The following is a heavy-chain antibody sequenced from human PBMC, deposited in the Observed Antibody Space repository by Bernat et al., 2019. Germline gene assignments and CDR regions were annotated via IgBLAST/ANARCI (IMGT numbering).Heavy chain of an antibody. D-gene: IGHD2-15*01. Sequence: EVQLVESGGGLVQPGGSLKLSCAASGFTFSGSGMHWVRQASGKGLEWVGRIRSRAHSYATEYAASVRGRFTISRDDSKNTAYLQMNSLKIEDTAVYYCSRRYCSGGICCSDYWGQGTLVTVSS. CDR1: GFTFSGSG. CDR2: IRSRAHSYAT. CDR3: SRRYCSGGICCSDY. V-gene: IGHV3-73*01. J-gene: IGHJ4*02.